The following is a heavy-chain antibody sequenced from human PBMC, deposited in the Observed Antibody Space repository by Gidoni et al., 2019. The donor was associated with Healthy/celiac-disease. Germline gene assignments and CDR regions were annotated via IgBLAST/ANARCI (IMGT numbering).Heavy chain of an antibody. CDR1: GFTFSSYS. J-gene: IGHJ4*02. D-gene: IGHD5-18*01. CDR3: ARDDSPFDY. V-gene: IGHV3-48*04. Sequence: EVQLVESGGGLVQPGGSLRLSCAASGFTFSSYSMNWVRQAPGKGLEWVSYISSSSSTIYYADSVKGRFTISRDNAKNSLYLQMNSLRAEDTAVYYCARDDSPFDYWGQGTLVTVSS. CDR2: ISSSSSTI.